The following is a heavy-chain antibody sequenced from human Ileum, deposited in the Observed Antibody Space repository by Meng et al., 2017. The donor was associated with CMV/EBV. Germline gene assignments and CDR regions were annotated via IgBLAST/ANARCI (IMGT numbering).Heavy chain of an antibody. V-gene: IGHV4-34*01. Sequence: QVQLQQWGAGLLKPSETLSLTCAVYGGSLRGHYCNWIRQSPGNGLQWIAEINHVGRTNSNPSLASRVTISQDTSKNQCSLKLNSVTVADSAVYYCARGLFRYPAYFDLWGQGTLVTASS. CDR2: INHVGRT. CDR1: GGSLRGHY. J-gene: IGHJ4*02. D-gene: IGHD3-16*02. CDR3: ARGLFRYPAYFDL.